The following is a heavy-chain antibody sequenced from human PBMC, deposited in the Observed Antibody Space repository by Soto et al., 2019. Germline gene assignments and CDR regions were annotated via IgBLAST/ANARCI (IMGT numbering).Heavy chain of an antibody. Sequence: VQLVQSGGEVKKPGASVTVSCQASGYTFITYHITWVRQAPGQGLEWLAWINTYNGMTDYAQRFQGRVTMTRDTSTSTAYMELMNLGSDDTAVYFCAKSPRGEMATDWGQGTLVTVSS. J-gene: IGHJ4*02. D-gene: IGHD5-12*01. CDR2: INTYNGMT. V-gene: IGHV1-18*01. CDR3: AKSPRGEMATD. CDR1: GYTFITYH.